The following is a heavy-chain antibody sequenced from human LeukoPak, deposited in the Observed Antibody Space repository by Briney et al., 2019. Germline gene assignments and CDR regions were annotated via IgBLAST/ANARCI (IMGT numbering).Heavy chain of an antibody. Sequence: NPSETLSLTCTVSGGSISSYYWSWIRQPAGKGLEWIGRIYTSGSTNYNPSLKSRVTMSVDTSKNQFSLKLSSVTAADTAVYYCARGTMVRGVIVSYMDVWGKGTTVTISS. CDR2: IYTSGST. D-gene: IGHD3-10*01. J-gene: IGHJ6*03. CDR1: GGSISSYY. CDR3: ARGTMVRGVIVSYMDV. V-gene: IGHV4-4*07.